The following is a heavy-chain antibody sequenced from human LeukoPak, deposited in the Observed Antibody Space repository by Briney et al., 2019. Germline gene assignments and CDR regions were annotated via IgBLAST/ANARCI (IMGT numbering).Heavy chain of an antibody. D-gene: IGHD4-17*01. V-gene: IGHV1-2*02. CDR3: ARESDDYGDYVDY. Sequence: ASVKVSCKASGYTFTGYYMHWVRQAPGQGLEGMGWINANSGGTNYAQKFQGRVTVNRETASSTAYMEVRRLRSDDTAVYYCARESDDYGDYVDYWGQGTLVTVSS. CDR2: INANSGGT. CDR1: GYTFTGYY. J-gene: IGHJ4*02.